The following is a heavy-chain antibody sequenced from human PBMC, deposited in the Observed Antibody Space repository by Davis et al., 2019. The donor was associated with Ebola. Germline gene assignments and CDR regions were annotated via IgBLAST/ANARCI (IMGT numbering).Heavy chain of an antibody. J-gene: IGHJ6*04. D-gene: IGHD3-10*01. CDR3: ARGWFRGSMDV. V-gene: IGHV6-1*01. CDR2: TYYTSKWHN. Sequence: PSETLSLTCAISGDSVYGNNGAWNWIRQSPSRGLDWLGRTYYTSKWHNDYAESVKSRITINPDTSKSQISLQLSSVTPEDTGLYYCARGWFRGSMDVWGEGTTVTVSS. CDR1: GDSVYGNNGA.